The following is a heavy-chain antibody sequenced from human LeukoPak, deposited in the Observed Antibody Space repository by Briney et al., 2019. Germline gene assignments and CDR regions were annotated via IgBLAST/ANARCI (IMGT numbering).Heavy chain of an antibody. CDR2: IYYRGTT. CDR3: ARLPRYGGYDHFDY. CDR1: GDSIDSYY. J-gene: IGHJ4*02. V-gene: IGHV4-59*12. Sequence: KPSETLSPTCTVSGDSIDSYYWSWIRQPPGKGLEWIGYIYYRGTTSYNPFLKSRVTISVDTSKNQFSLKLNSVTAADTAVYYCARLPRYGGYDHFDYWGQGILVIVSS. D-gene: IGHD5-12*01.